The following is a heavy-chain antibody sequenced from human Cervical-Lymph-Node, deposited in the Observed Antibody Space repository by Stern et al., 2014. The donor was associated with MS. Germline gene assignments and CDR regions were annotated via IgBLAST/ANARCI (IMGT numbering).Heavy chain of an antibody. CDR3: ARQRYFDY. CDR1: GYTFTSYW. Sequence: EVQLLQSGPEVKRPGESLKISCQASGYTFTSYWIGWVRQMPGKGLEWIAIIFPGGSDIRYSPSFQGQVTISADKSSSTACLQGNNLKASDTAIYYCARQRYFDYWGQGTLVTVSS. J-gene: IGHJ4*02. CDR2: IFPGGSDI. V-gene: IGHV5-51*01.